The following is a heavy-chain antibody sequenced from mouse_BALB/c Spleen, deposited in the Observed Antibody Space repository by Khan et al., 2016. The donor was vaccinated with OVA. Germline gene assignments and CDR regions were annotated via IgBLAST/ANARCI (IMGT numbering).Heavy chain of an antibody. D-gene: IGHD1-1*02. CDR1: GFTFSDYF. CDR3: VRAGYGGFAC. J-gene: IGHJ3*01. V-gene: IGHV5-4*02. CDR2: ISDGGSST. Sequence: EVELVESGGGLVKPGGSLKLSCAASGFTFSDYFMYWVRQTPEKRLEWVATISDGGSSTYYPDSVKGRFPISRDNAKNNLYLQMSSLKSEDTAIYYCVRAGYGGFACWGQGTLVTVSA.